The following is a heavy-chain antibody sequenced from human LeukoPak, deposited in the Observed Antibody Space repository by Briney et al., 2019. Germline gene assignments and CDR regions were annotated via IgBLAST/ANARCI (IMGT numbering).Heavy chain of an antibody. V-gene: IGHV1-2*02. J-gene: IGHJ6*02. Sequence: GASVKVCCKASGYTFTGYYMHLVRLAPGQGLEWMGLINPNSGGTNYAQKFQGRVTMTRDTSISTAYMELNRLRSDETDVYYCARVDIRPKKYYYGMDVWGQGTTVTVSS. D-gene: IGHD2-15*01. CDR1: GYTFTGYY. CDR2: INPNSGGT. CDR3: ARVDIRPKKYYYGMDV.